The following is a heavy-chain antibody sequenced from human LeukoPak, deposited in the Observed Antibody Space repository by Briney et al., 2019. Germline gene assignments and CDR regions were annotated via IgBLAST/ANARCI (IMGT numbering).Heavy chain of an antibody. CDR2: ISSSSSYI. D-gene: IGHD3-22*01. Sequence: TGGSLRLSCAASGFTFSSYSMNWVRQAPGKGLEWVSSISSSSSYIYYADSVKGRFTISRDNTKNSLYLQMNSLRAEDTAVYYCARDQRTKLGSDAYYYDSSDASDIWGQGTMVTVSS. CDR3: ARDQRTKLGSDAYYYDSSDASDI. CDR1: GFTFSSYS. V-gene: IGHV3-21*01. J-gene: IGHJ3*02.